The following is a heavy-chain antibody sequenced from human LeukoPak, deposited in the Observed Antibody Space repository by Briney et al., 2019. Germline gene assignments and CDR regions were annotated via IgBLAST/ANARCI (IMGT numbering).Heavy chain of an antibody. CDR2: IYPGDSDT. J-gene: IGHJ4*02. CDR3: ARQPSSVAGRGPFDF. Sequence: GESLKIPCKGSGYSFTTYWIGWVCQMPGKGLEWMGIIYPGDSDTKYSPSFQGQVTISADKSIGTAYLQWSSLKASDTAMYYCARQPSSVAGRGPFDFWGQGTLVTVSS. D-gene: IGHD6-19*01. V-gene: IGHV5-51*01. CDR1: GYSFTTYW.